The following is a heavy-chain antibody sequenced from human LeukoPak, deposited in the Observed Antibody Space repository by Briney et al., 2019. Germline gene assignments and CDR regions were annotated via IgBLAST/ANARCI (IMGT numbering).Heavy chain of an antibody. J-gene: IGHJ4*02. CDR2: IKNVGSVT. CDR3: ATGHSYGYDY. D-gene: IGHD5-18*01. V-gene: IGHV3-74*01. Sequence: GGSLRLSCAASGLTYTDFWMHWVRQAPGKGLEWVSLIKNVGSVTRYADSVKGRIIISRDDAKNTLDLQMNSLKVDDTAVYYCATGHSYGYDYWGQGILVTVSS. CDR1: GLTYTDFW.